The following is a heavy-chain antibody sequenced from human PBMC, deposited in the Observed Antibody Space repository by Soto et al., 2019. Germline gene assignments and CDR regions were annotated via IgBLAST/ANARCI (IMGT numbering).Heavy chain of an antibody. D-gene: IGHD3-16*01. CDR2: ISGSGDST. CDR3: AKDHWGSY. V-gene: IGHV3-23*01. CDR1: GFTFSTYA. Sequence: EVQLLESGGGLVQPGGSLRLPCAPSGFTFSTYAMSWVRQAPGKGLEWVSAISGSGDSTFYADSVKGRFTISRDNSKNTLYLQMTTLRADDTALYHCAKDHWGSYSGQGTLVTVSS. J-gene: IGHJ4*02.